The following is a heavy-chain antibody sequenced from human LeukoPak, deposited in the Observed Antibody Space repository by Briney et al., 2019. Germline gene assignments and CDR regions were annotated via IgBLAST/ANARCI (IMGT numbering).Heavy chain of an antibody. CDR1: GFTFSNSA. V-gene: IGHV3-21*01. CDR2: FDYDSSHI. CDR3: ARDPLRYLRVGHYDY. Sequence: PGGSLRLSCAASGFTFSNSAMNWVRQVPGKGLEWVSSFDYDSSHIYYAASVRGRFNISRDNARNSVYLQMNSLRVEDTAVYYCARDPLRYLRVGHYDYWGQGTLVAVSS. J-gene: IGHJ4*02. D-gene: IGHD3-9*01.